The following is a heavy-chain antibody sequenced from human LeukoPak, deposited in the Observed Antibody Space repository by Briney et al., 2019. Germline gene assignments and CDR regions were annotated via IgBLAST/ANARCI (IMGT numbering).Heavy chain of an antibody. D-gene: IGHD3-3*01. CDR1: GFTFSSYA. CDR2: ISYDGSNK. Sequence: GGSLRLSCAASGFTFSSYAMHWVRQAPGKGLEWVAVISYDGSNKYYADSVKGRFTISRDNAKNSLYLQMNSLRAEDTAVYYCARAYYDFWSALPDYWGQGTLVTVSS. J-gene: IGHJ4*02. V-gene: IGHV3-30*04. CDR3: ARAYYDFWSALPDY.